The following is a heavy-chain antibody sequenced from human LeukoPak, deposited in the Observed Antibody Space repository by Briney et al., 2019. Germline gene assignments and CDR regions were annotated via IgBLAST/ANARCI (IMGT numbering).Heavy chain of an antibody. CDR3: VSDDSSGYYSGY. J-gene: IGHJ4*02. V-gene: IGHV3-11*06. CDR1: GFTFSAYY. CDR2: ISSSSSYT. D-gene: IGHD3-22*01. Sequence: GGSLRLSCAASGFTFSAYYMSWIRQAPGKGLEWVSYISSSSSYTNYADSVKGRFTISRDNAKNSLYLQMNSLRAEDTAAYYCVSDDSSGYYSGYWGQGTLVTVSS.